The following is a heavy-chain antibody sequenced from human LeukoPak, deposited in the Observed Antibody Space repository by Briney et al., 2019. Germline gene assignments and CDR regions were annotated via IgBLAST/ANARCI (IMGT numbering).Heavy chain of an antibody. CDR2: IIPIFGTA. Sequence: SVKVSCKASGGTFSSYAISWVRQAPGQGLEWMRRIIPIFGTANYAQKFQGRVTITTDESTSTAYMELSSLRSEDTAVYYCARGLTEGAGTTGDDYWGQGTLVTVSS. D-gene: IGHD1-1*01. V-gene: IGHV1-69*05. CDR3: ARGLTEGAGTTGDDY. CDR1: GGTFSSYA. J-gene: IGHJ4*02.